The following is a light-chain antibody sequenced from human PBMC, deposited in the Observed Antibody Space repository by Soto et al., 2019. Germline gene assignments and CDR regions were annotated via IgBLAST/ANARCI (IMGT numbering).Light chain of an antibody. CDR2: GAS. V-gene: IGKV3-15*01. CDR1: QSVNSN. Sequence: ETVMTQSPATLSVSPGERATLSCRASQSVNSNLAWYQQKLVQAPRVLIYGASTRATGIPDRFSGSGSGTEFILTISSLQSEDFAVYYGQEYNTWPWTFGQGTKVEIK. J-gene: IGKJ1*01. CDR3: QEYNTWPWT.